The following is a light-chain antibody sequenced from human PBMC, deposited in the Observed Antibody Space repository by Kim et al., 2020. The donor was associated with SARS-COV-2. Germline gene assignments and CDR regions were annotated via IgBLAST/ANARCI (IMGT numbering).Light chain of an antibody. CDR1: RSNIGRNT. CDR2: SNH. CDR3: AAWDDSLTGYV. Sequence: GQRGTSACSGSRSNIGRNTVNWYLQLPGTAPKLLIYSNHQRPSGVPDRFSGSKSGTSASLAISGLQSEDEADYYCAAWDDSLTGYVFGTGTKVTVL. V-gene: IGLV1-44*01. J-gene: IGLJ1*01.